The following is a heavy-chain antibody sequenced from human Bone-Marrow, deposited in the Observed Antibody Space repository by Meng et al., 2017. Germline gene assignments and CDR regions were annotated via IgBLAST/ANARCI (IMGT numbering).Heavy chain of an antibody. CDR2: INPNTGGT. J-gene: IGHJ4*02. CDR3: ARDMLIKSSSSFLF. CDR1: GYTFTAYY. Sequence: ASVKVSCKASGYTFTAYYMHWVRQAPGQGLEWMGRINPNTGGTKYAQRFQGRVTLTRDRSITTVYMELSRLRSDDSATYYCARDMLIKSSSSFLFWGQGTLVTVSS. D-gene: IGHD3-16*01. V-gene: IGHV1-2*06.